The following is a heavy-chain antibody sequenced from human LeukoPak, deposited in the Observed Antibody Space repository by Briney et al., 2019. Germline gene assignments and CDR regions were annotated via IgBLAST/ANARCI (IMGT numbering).Heavy chain of an antibody. CDR3: ARDPYSGGYGDYYYYYMDL. V-gene: IGHV3-21*01. Sequence: PGGSLRLSCAASGFTFSTYNMNWVRQAPGKGLEWVSSITSSSSYIYYADTVKGRFTISRDNAKNSLYLQMNSLRAEDTAVYYCARDPYSGGYGDYYYYYMDLWGQGTTVTISS. CDR2: ITSSSSYI. D-gene: IGHD1-26*01. CDR1: GFTFSTYN. J-gene: IGHJ6*03.